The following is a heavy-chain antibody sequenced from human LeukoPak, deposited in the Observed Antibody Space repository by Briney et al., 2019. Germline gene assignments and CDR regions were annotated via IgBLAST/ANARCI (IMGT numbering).Heavy chain of an antibody. CDR1: GYSFTSYR. J-gene: IGHJ4*02. Sequence: GESLKISCKGSGYSFTSYRIGWVRQMPGKGLEWMGIIYPGDSDTRYSPSFQGQVTISADKSISTAYLQWSSLKASDTAMYYCASLYYYGSGGSGGYYFDYWGQGTLVPVSS. V-gene: IGHV5-51*01. CDR2: IYPGDSDT. CDR3: ASLYYYGSGGSGGYYFDY. D-gene: IGHD3-10*01.